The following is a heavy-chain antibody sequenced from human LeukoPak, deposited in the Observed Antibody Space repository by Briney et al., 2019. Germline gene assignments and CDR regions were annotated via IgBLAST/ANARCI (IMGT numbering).Heavy chain of an antibody. J-gene: IGHJ5*02. CDR1: GGTFSSYA. CDR3: ARDWAPMVRYWFDP. CDR2: IIPIFGIA. V-gene: IGHV1-69*04. D-gene: IGHD3-10*01. Sequence: GASVKVSCKASGGTFSSYAISWVRQAPGQGLEWMGRIIPIFGIANYAQKFQGRVTITADKSTSTAYMELSSLRSEDTAVYYCARDWAPMVRYWFDPWGQGTLVTAPS.